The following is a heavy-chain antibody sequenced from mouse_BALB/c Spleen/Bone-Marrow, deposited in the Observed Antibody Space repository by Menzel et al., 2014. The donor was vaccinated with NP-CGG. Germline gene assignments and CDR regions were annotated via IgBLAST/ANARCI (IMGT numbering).Heavy chain of an antibody. CDR1: GFTFTDYY. D-gene: IGHD3-1*01. CDR2: IRNKANGYTT. Sequence: DVMLVESGGGLVQPGGSLILSCATSGFTFTDYYMSWVRQPPGKALEWLGFIRNKANGYTTEYSASVKGRFTISRDSSQSILYLQMNTLRAEDSATYYCARDIGRRLFDYWGQGTTLTVSS. V-gene: IGHV7-3*02. CDR3: ARDIGRRLFDY. J-gene: IGHJ2*01.